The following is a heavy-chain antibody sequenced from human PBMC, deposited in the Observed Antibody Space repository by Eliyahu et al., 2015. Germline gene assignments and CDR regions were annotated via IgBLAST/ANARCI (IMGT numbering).Heavy chain of an antibody. CDR3: ARGGDYYGSGSSHY. CDR1: GYSISSGYY. Sequence: QVQLQESGPGLVKPSETLSLXCTVSGYSISSGYYWGWIRQPPGKGLEWIGSIYHSGSTHYNPSLKSRVTISVDTSKNQFSLKLSSVTAADTAVYYCARGGDYYGSGSSHYWGQGTLVTVSS. V-gene: IGHV4-38-2*02. D-gene: IGHD3-10*01. J-gene: IGHJ4*02. CDR2: IYHSGST.